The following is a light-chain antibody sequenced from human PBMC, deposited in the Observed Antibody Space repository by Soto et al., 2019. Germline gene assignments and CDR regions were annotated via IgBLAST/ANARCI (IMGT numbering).Light chain of an antibody. CDR1: SSDIGGHNY. CDR2: DVS. Sequence: QSALTQPASVSGSPGQSITIPCTGTSSDIGGHNYVSWYQQHPGKAPKLMIYDVSNRPSGVSNRFSGSKSGNTASLTISGLQAEDEADYYCSSYTSSSTLEVFGTGTKLPS. CDR3: SSYTSSSTLEV. V-gene: IGLV2-14*03. J-gene: IGLJ1*01.